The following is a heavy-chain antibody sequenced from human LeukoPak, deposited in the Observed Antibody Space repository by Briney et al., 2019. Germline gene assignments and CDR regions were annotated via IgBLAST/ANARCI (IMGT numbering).Heavy chain of an antibody. D-gene: IGHD6-13*01. V-gene: IGHV3-64D*06. Sequence: GGSLRLSCAASGFTFSSYSMNWVRQAPGKGLEYVSAISSNGGSTYYADSVKGRFTISRDNSKNTLYLQMSSLRAEDTAVYYCVKGIAAAGTSRLNDYWGQGTLVTVSS. CDR2: ISSNGGST. CDR3: VKGIAAAGTSRLNDY. CDR1: GFTFSSYS. J-gene: IGHJ4*02.